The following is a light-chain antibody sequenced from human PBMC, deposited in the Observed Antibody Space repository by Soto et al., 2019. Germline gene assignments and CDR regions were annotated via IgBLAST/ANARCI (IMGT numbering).Light chain of an antibody. V-gene: IGLV2-14*01. CDR1: SSDVGGYNY. Sequence: QSALTQPASVSGSPGQSITISCTGTSSDVGGYNYVSWYQQHPGKAPKLMIYDVSNRPSGVSNRFSGSKSGNTASLTISGLQAEDEADYYCSSYRSSGTLYVVFGGGTKLTVL. CDR2: DVS. J-gene: IGLJ2*01. CDR3: SSYRSSGTLYVV.